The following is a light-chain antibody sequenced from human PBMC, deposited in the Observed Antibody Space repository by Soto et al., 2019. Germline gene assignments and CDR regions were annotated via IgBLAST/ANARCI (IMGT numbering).Light chain of an antibody. J-gene: IGLJ1*01. CDR3: SSYAGTHIV. Sequence: QSVLTQPPSASGSPGQSVAISRTGTSSDVGGYDYVSWYQQHPGKAPKLMIYDVSKRPSGVPDRFSGSKSGNTASLTVSGLQAEDEADYYCSSYAGTHIVFGTGTKVTVL. CDR2: DVS. V-gene: IGLV2-8*01. CDR1: SSDVGGYDY.